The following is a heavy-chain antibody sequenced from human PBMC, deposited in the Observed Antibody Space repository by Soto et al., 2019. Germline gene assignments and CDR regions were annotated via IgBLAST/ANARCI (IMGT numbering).Heavy chain of an antibody. CDR1: GFSFSTYS. V-gene: IGHV3-21*01. CDR2: IGRRSDI. CDR3: AREETAWPLAYGLDV. D-gene: IGHD2-21*02. Sequence: GGSLRLSCEASGFSFSTYSMHWVRQSPGKGLEWVSSIGRRSDIYYADSVKGRFTISRDNAKNSVSLQMSSLRDKDTAVYYCAREETAWPLAYGLDVWGQGTTVTVSS. J-gene: IGHJ6*02.